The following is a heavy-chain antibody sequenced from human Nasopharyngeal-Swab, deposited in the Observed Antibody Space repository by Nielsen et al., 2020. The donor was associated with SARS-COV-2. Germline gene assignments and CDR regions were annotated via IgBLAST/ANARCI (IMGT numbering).Heavy chain of an antibody. CDR3: ARTYYYGSGSYYSPPYYYYGMDV. CDR2: IYSGGST. V-gene: IGHV3-53*01. J-gene: IGHJ6*02. D-gene: IGHD3-10*01. CDR1: GFTVSSNY. Sequence: GESLKISCAASGFTVSSNYMSWVRQAPGKGLEWVSVIYSGGSTYYEDSVKGRFTISRDNSKNTLYLQMNSLRAEDTAVYYCARTYYYGSGSYYSPPYYYYGMDVWGQGTTVTVSS.